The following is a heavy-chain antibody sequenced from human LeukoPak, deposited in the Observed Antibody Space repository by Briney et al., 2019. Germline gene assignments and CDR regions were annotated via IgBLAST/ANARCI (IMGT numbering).Heavy chain of an antibody. CDR3: TRGALGYCSSTSCSYFDY. Sequence: PGGSLRLSCTASGFTFGDYAMSWVRQAPGKGLEWVGFIRSKAYGGTTEYAASVKGRFTISRDDSKSIAYLQMNSLKTEDTAVYYCTRGALGYCSSTSCSYFDYWGQGTLVTVSS. CDR2: IRSKAYGGTT. CDR1: GFTFGDYA. D-gene: IGHD2-2*01. V-gene: IGHV3-49*04. J-gene: IGHJ4*02.